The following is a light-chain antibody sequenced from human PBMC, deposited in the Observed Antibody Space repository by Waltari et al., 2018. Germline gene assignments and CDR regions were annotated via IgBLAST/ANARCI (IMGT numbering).Light chain of an antibody. V-gene: IGKV4-1*01. J-gene: IGKJ3*01. Sequence: DLVMTQSPDSLAVSLGDRATISCKSSQSVLYSSNNKNFLAWYQQKPGQPPKLLIYLASTREAGVPDRFSGSGSGPDFSLTISSLQAEDVAVDSCHQYYTSPFTFGPGTKVDIK. CDR3: HQYYTSPFT. CDR1: QSVLYSSNNKNF. CDR2: LAS.